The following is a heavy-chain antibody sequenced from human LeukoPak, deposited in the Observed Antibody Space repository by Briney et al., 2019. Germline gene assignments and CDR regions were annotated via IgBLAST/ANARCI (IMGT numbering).Heavy chain of an antibody. V-gene: IGHV1-2*02. CDR3: SRGSALNRAYSGYDPPFHY. Sequence: ASVKVSCKASGYTFSDYYMHWVRQAPGQGLEWMGWINPNSGGTNYAQKFQGRVTMTRDTSISTADMELNSLRSDDTAMYYCSRGSALNRAYSGYDPPFHYWGQGTLVAVSS. D-gene: IGHD5-12*01. J-gene: IGHJ4*02. CDR2: INPNSGGT. CDR1: GYTFSDYY.